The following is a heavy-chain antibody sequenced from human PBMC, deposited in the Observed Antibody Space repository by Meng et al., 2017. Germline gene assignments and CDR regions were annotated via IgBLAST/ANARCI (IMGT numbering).Heavy chain of an antibody. Sequence: VQLQEAGPGPARPSETPSLTCTVSGGSVGSGNYYWSWIRQPPGKGLEWIGYIVYSGSTTYNPSLKTRVTISVDTSKNQFSLKLTSVTAADTAVYFCARDVGGDYETLFDYWGQGTLVTGSS. CDR3: ARDVGGDYETLFDY. CDR1: GGSVGSGNYY. J-gene: IGHJ4*02. V-gene: IGHV4-61*01. CDR2: IVYSGST. D-gene: IGHD4-17*01.